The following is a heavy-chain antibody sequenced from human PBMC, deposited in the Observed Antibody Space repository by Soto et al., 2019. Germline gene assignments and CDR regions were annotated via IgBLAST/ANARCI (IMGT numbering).Heavy chain of an antibody. CDR1: GASVISTKW. J-gene: IGHJ6*02. CDR2: IHHSETT. CDR3: AGTRLVGTYYYYYGMDV. V-gene: IGHV4-4*02. Sequence: SSETLSLTCAVSGASVISTKWWSWVRQSPGEGLEWIGEIHHSETTNYNPSLESRVTISIDKSKNQFSLKLSSVTAADTAVYYCAGTRLVGTYYYYYGMDVWGQGTTVTVSS. D-gene: IGHD1-26*01.